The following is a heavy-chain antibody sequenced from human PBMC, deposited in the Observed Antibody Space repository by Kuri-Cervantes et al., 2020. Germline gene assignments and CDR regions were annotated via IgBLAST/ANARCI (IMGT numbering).Heavy chain of an antibody. J-gene: IGHJ5*02. V-gene: IGHV1-46*01. Sequence: ASVKVSCKASGYTFTDYYMHWVRQAPGQGLEWMAMINPSGGSTTYAQKFQGRVTMTTDTSTSTAYMELSSLRSEDTAVYYCARVIGYCSGGSCYERGFDPWGQGTLVTVSS. CDR2: INPSGGST. D-gene: IGHD2-15*01. CDR1: GYTFTDYY. CDR3: ARVIGYCSGGSCYERGFDP.